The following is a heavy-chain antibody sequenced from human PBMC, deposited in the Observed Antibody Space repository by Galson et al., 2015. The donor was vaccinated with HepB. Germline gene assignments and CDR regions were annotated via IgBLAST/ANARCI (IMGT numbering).Heavy chain of an antibody. J-gene: IGHJ5*02. D-gene: IGHD3-16*01. CDR3: ARDHVCLEFDP. Sequence: SLRLSCAASGFSFTSHSMTWVRQAPGKGLEWVSTISASGGLTYYADSVKGRFTISRDTSKNMMYLHMNSLSVEDTALYYCARDHVCLEFDPSGQGTLVTVSS. CDR1: GFSFTSHS. CDR2: ISASGGLT. V-gene: IGHV3-23*01.